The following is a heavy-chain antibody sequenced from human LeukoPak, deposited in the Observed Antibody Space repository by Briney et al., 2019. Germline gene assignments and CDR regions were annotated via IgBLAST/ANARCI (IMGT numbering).Heavy chain of an antibody. CDR2: ITPKSGDT. J-gene: IGHJ4*02. D-gene: IGHD3-3*02. Sequence: ASVKVSCKASRYTFSDFYIHWVRQAPGQGLEYVGWITPKSGDTYSPQRFHGRVTMTRDASISTAYMELSSLRSDDTAVYFCARERLADERAWAYWGQGTLVTVSS. CDR1: RYTFSDFY. V-gene: IGHV1-2*02. CDR3: ARERLADERAWAY.